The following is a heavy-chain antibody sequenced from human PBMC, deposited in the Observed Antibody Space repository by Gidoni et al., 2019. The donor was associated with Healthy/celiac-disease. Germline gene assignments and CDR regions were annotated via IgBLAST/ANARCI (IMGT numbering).Heavy chain of an antibody. V-gene: IGHV1-2*02. CDR2: SNHNSGGA. D-gene: IGHD3-10*02. Sequence: QVQLVRSGAEVKKPGASVKVSCKASGYTVTGYDMHWVRQAPGQGLEWMGWSNHNSGGAYYAQGFQGRVTKTRDTSISKAYMGLGRLRSDDTGVYYCASTRQYYARGALKCWGQGTLVTVSS. CDR3: ASTRQYYARGALKC. CDR1: GYTVTGYD. J-gene: IGHJ4*03.